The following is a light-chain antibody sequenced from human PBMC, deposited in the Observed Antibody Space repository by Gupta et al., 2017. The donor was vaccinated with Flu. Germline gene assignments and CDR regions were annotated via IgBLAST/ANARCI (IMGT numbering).Light chain of an antibody. CDR2: HSS. Sequence: SPAPLFVSPWEMATLSSRASKSVTRTLARYQRKPGQVLRLLISHSSARATGIPTRFSGSGSGTEFTITLSSLQSQDYAPYYWQTDDLWPSFGGGTTV. J-gene: IGKJ4*01. CDR3: QTDDLWPS. V-gene: IGKV3-15*01. CDR1: KSVTRT.